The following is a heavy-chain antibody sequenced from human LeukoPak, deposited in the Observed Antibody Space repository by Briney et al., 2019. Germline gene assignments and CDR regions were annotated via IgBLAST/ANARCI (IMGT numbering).Heavy chain of an antibody. CDR2: IYYSGST. CDR1: GGSISSYY. Sequence: SETLSLTCTVSGGSISSYYWGWIRQPPGKGLEWIGSIYYSGSTYYNPSLKSRVTISVDASKNQFSLKLSSVTAADTAVYYCARHGAWGLYYMDVWGKGTTVTISS. D-gene: IGHD3-16*01. CDR3: ARHGAWGLYYMDV. J-gene: IGHJ6*03. V-gene: IGHV4-39*01.